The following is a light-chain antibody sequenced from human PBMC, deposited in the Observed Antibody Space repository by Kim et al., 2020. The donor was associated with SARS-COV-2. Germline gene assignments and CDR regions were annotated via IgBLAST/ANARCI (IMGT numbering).Light chain of an antibody. V-gene: IGLV3-19*01. CDR2: GIN. CDR1: SLRSYY. CDR3: NSRDSNDNVV. Sequence: VALGQTVRITCQGDSLRSYYATWCQQKPGQAPIRVIYGINHRPSVIPDRFSGSSSGNTASLTITGTQAGDEADYYCNSRDSNDNVVFGGGTQLTVL. J-gene: IGLJ2*01.